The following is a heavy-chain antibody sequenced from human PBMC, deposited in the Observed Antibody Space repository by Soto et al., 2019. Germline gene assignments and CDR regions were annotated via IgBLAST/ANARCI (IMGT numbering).Heavy chain of an antibody. Sequence: GGSLRLSCAASGFTFSSYAMSWVRQAPGKGLEWVSAISGSGGSTYYADSVKGRFTISRDNSKNTLYLQMNSLRAEDTAVYYCAKDPGGYYYGSGSEGDYWGQGTLVTVSS. V-gene: IGHV3-23*01. D-gene: IGHD3-10*01. CDR2: ISGSGGST. CDR1: GFTFSSYA. J-gene: IGHJ4*02. CDR3: AKDPGGYYYGSGSEGDY.